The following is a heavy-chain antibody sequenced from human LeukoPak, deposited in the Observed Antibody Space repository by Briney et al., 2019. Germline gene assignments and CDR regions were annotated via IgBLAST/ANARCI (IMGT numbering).Heavy chain of an antibody. CDR1: GFTFSSYS. V-gene: IGHV3-48*01. CDR2: ISSSSSTI. CDR3: AAEGMDV. J-gene: IGHJ6*04. Sequence: QPAGSLSLSCAASGFTFSSYSMNWVRQAPGKGLEWVSYISSSSSTIYYADSVKGRFTVSRDNAKNSLSLQMNSLRAEDTAVYCCAAEGMDVWGKGTPVTVSS.